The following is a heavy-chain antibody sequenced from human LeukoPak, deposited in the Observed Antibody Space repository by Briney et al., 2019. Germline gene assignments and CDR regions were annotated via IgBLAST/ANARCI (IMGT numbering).Heavy chain of an antibody. J-gene: IGHJ4*02. CDR2: IYYSGST. CDR3: ARYADCSSTSCYVAD. V-gene: IGHV4-39*01. D-gene: IGHD2-2*01. CDR1: GGSISSSSYY. Sequence: SETLSLTCTVSGGSISSSSYYWGWIRQPPGEGLEWIGSIYYSGSTYYNPSLKSRVTISVDTSKNQFSLKLSSVTAADTAVYYCARYADCSSTSCYVADWGQGTLVTVSS.